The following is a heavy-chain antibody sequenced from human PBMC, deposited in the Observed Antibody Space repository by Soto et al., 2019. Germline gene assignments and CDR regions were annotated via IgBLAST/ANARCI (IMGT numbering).Heavy chain of an antibody. Sequence: QVPLVESGGGLVKPGGSLRLSCAASGFTFSDYYMSWIRQAPGKGLEWVSYISSSGSTIYYADSEKGRFTISRDNAKNSRYLQMNSLRAEDTAVYYCARVRYYDSGSSINWFGPWGQGTLVTVSS. J-gene: IGHJ5*02. V-gene: IGHV3-11*01. CDR1: GFTFSDYY. D-gene: IGHD3-10*01. CDR3: ARVRYYDSGSSINWFGP. CDR2: ISSSGSTI.